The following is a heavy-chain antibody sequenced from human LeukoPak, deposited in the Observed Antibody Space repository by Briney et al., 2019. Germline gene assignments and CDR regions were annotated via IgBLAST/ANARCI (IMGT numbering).Heavy chain of an antibody. Sequence: SETLSLTCAVYGGSFSGYYWSWIRQPPGKGLEWIGEINHSGSTNYNPSLKSRVTISVDTSKNQFSLKLSSVTAADTAVYYCARDLDYSLGYWGQGTLVTVSS. J-gene: IGHJ4*02. CDR1: GGSFSGYY. CDR2: INHSGST. CDR3: ARDLDYSLGY. D-gene: IGHD2-15*01. V-gene: IGHV4-34*01.